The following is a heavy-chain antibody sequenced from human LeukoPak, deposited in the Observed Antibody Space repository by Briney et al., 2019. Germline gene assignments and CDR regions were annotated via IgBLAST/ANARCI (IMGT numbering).Heavy chain of an antibody. J-gene: IGHJ4*02. CDR3: AKDRLAMDAFFDY. D-gene: IGHD5-18*01. CDR2: ISGSGGST. V-gene: IGHV3-23*01. Sequence: GGSLRLSCAASGFTFNNYAMTWARQAPGKGLEWVSGISGSGGSTNYADSVKGRFTISRDNSKNTLCLQMNSLRAEDTAVYYCAKDRLAMDAFFDYWGQGTLVTVSS. CDR1: GFTFNNYA.